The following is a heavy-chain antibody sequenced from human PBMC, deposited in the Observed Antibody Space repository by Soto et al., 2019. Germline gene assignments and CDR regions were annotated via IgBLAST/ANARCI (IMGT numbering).Heavy chain of an antibody. D-gene: IGHD2-21*02. CDR3: ARGHIVVVTAIRYNWFDP. V-gene: IGHV4-30-4*01. J-gene: IGHJ5*02. Sequence: QVQLQESGPGLVKPSQTLSLTCTVSGGSISSGDYYWSWIRQPPGKGLEWIGYIYYSGSTYYNPSLKSRVTISVDTSTNQFSLKLSSVTAAATAVYYCARGHIVVVTAIRYNWFDPWCQGTLVTVSS. CDR1: GGSISSGDYY. CDR2: IYYSGST.